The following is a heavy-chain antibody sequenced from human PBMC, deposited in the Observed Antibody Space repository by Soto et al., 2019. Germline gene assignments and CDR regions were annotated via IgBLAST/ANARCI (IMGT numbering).Heavy chain of an antibody. V-gene: IGHV4-30-2*01. Sequence: TSETLSLTCAVSGGSISSGGYSWSWIRQPPGKGLEWIGYIYHSGSTYYNPSLKSRVTISVDRSKNQFSLKLSSVTAADTAVYYCARAPRYYYDSSGQAWFDPWGQGTLVTVSS. CDR1: GGSISSGGYS. CDR2: IYHSGST. CDR3: ARAPRYYYDSSGQAWFDP. D-gene: IGHD3-22*01. J-gene: IGHJ5*02.